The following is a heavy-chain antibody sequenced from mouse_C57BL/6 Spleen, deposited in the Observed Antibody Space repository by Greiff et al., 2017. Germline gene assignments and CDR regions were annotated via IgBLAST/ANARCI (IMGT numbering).Heavy chain of an antibody. D-gene: IGHD3-1*01. CDR2: IDPSDSYT. CDR3: ERGTAPGAY. CDR1: GYTFTSYW. Sequence: VQLQQPGAELVKPGASVKLSCKASGYTFTSYWMQWVKQRPGQGLEWIGEIDPSDSYTNYNQKFKGKATLTVDTSSSTAYMQLSSLTSEYAAVYYCERGTAPGAYWGDVTLATVSA. J-gene: IGHJ3*01. V-gene: IGHV1-50*01.